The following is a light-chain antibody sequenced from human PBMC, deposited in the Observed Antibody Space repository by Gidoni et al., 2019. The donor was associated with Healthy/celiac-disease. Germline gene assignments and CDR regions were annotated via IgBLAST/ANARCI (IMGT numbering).Light chain of an antibody. CDR3: QQYNSYST. V-gene: IGKV1-5*03. CDR1: QSSSSW. CDR2: KAS. Sequence: DIQMTQSPSTLSASVGDRVTITCRASQSSSSWLAWYQQKPGKAPKLLLYKASSLESGVPSRFSGSGSGTEFTLTISSLQPDDFATYYCQQYNSYSTFGQGTKVEIK. J-gene: IGKJ1*01.